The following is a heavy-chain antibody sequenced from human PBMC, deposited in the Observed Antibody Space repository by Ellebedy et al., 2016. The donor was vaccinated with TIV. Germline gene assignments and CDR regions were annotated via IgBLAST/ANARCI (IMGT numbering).Heavy chain of an antibody. V-gene: IGHV3-21*01. CDR3: ARDYSGSYYYGMDV. Sequence: GESLKISCAASGFTVGSKYMTWVRQAPGKGLEWVSSISTSSNYIFYADSVKGRFTTSRDNAKNSLYLQMNGLRAEDTAVYYCARDYSGSYYYGMDVWGQGTTITVSS. J-gene: IGHJ6*02. CDR1: GFTVGSKY. CDR2: ISTSSNYI. D-gene: IGHD1-26*01.